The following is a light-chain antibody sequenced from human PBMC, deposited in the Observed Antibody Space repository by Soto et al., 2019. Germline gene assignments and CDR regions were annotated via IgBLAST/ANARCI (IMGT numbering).Light chain of an antibody. J-gene: IGKJ1*01. CDR3: HQCGSSPGT. CDR2: GAS. V-gene: IGKV3-20*01. CDR1: QSVSSSY. Sequence: EIVLTQSPGTLSLSPGERATLSCRASQSVSSSYLAWYQQKPGQAPRLLIYGASGRATGIPDRFSGSGSGTDFTLTISRLEPEDFAVYYCHQCGSSPGTFGQGTKVEI.